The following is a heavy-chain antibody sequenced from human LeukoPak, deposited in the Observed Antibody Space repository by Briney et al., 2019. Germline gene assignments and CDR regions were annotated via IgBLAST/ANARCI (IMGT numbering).Heavy chain of an antibody. Sequence: SETLSLTCAVSGGSISSGGYSWSWIRQPPGKGLEWIGYIYHSGSTYYNPSLKSRVTISVDRSKNQFSLKLSSVTAADMAVYYCARGDFWSGSVPAFDPWGQGTLVTVSS. CDR2: IYHSGST. CDR1: GGSISSGGYS. CDR3: ARGDFWSGSVPAFDP. V-gene: IGHV4-30-2*01. J-gene: IGHJ5*02. D-gene: IGHD3-3*01.